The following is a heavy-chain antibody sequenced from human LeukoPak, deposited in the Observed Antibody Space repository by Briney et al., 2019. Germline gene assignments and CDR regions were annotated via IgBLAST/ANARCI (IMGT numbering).Heavy chain of an antibody. V-gene: IGHV3-66*02. Sequence: PGGSLRLSCAASGFTVSSNYMSWVRQAPGKGLEWVSVIYSGGSTYYADSVKGRFTISRDNSENTLYLQMNSLRAEDTAVYYCARDSAVHYYMDVWGKGTTVTVSS. CDR1: GFTVSSNY. J-gene: IGHJ6*03. D-gene: IGHD3-10*01. CDR3: ARDSAVHYYMDV. CDR2: IYSGGST.